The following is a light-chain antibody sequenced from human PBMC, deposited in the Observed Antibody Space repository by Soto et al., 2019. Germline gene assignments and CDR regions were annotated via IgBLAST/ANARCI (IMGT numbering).Light chain of an antibody. CDR2: GAS. Sequence: AIQMTQSPSSLSAFVGDRVTLSCRASQAIGNDLGWYQQKPGKAPKLLIYGASSLESGVPSRFSGSGSGTDFTLTISSLQPEDFATYYCLQDNSYPLTFGQGTKVEV. CDR1: QAIGND. CDR3: LQDNSYPLT. V-gene: IGKV1-6*01. J-gene: IGKJ1*01.